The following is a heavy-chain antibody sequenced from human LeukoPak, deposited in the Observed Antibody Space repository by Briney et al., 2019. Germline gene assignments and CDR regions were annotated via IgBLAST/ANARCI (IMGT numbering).Heavy chain of an antibody. Sequence: ASVKVSCKASGDTFTSSGISWVRQAPGQGLEWMGWISAYNGNTNYAQKLQGRVTMTTDTSTSTAYMEQRSLRSDDTAVYYCARGRQWPGRLHYWGQGTLVTVSS. CDR1: GDTFTSSG. J-gene: IGHJ4*02. CDR2: ISAYNGNT. V-gene: IGHV1-18*01. D-gene: IGHD6-19*01. CDR3: ARGRQWPGRLHY.